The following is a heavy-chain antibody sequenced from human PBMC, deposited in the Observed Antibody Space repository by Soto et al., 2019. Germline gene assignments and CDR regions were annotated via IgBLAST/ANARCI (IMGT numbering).Heavy chain of an antibody. V-gene: IGHV4-4*02. J-gene: IGHJ4*02. D-gene: IGHD6-13*01. CDR3: ARCIAAAGPIDY. CDR2: IYHSGST. CDR1: GGSISSSNW. Sequence: QVQLQESGPGLVKPSGTLSLNCAVSGGSISSSNWWRWVRPPPGEGLEWIGEIYHSGSTNYNPSLKSRVTISVDKSKNQFSLKLSSVTAADTAVYYCARCIAAAGPIDYWGQGTLVTVSS.